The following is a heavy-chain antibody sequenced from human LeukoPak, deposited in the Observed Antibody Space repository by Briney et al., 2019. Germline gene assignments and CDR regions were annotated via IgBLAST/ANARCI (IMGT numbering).Heavy chain of an antibody. J-gene: IGHJ4*02. CDR2: IASGGGTT. V-gene: IGHV3-23*01. CDR1: GLTFSSYA. CDR3: AKSGKARIAVAGADY. D-gene: IGHD6-19*01. Sequence: GGSLRLSCAASGLTFSSYAMTWVRQAPGKGLEWVSAIASGGGTTYYADSVKGRFTISRDNSKNTLYLQMNSLRAEDTAVYYCAKSGKARIAVAGADYWGQGTPVAVSS.